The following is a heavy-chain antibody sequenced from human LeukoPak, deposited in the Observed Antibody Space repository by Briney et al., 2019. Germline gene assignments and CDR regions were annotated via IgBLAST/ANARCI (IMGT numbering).Heavy chain of an antibody. CDR2: INHSGST. J-gene: IGHJ5*02. D-gene: IGHD5-12*01. V-gene: IGHV4-34*01. CDR3: APQYSGYDH. CDR1: GGSFSGYY. Sequence: SETLSLTCAVYGGSFSGYYWSWIRQPPGKGLEWIGEINHSGSTNYNPSLKSRVTISVDTSKNQFSLKLSSVTAADTAVYYCAPQYSGYDHWGQGTLVTVSS.